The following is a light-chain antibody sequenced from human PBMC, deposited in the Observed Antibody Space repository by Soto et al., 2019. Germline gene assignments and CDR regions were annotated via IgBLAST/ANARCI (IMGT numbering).Light chain of an antibody. J-gene: IGLJ1*01. CDR3: SSYANNNNMLV. V-gene: IGLV2-8*01. Sequence: QSVLTQPPSASGSPGQSVTISCTGTSSDVGGYNYVSWYQQRPGKVPKVIIYEVTKRPSGVPDRFSGSKSGNTASLTVSGLQADDEADYFCSSYANNNNMLVFGTGTKLTVL. CDR1: SSDVGGYNY. CDR2: EVT.